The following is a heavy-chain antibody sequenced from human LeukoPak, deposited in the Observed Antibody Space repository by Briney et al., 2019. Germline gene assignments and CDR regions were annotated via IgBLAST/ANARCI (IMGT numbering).Heavy chain of an antibody. D-gene: IGHD3-3*01. CDR2: IIPIFGIA. CDR3: ARDLFYDFWSGPSIFDY. CDR1: GATFSSYA. V-gene: IGHV1-69*04. Sequence: SVKVSCKASGATFSSYAISWVRQAPGQGLEWMGRIIPIFGIANYAQKFQGRVTITADKSTSTAYMELSSLRSEDTAVYYCARDLFYDFWSGPSIFDYWGQGTLVTVSS. J-gene: IGHJ4*02.